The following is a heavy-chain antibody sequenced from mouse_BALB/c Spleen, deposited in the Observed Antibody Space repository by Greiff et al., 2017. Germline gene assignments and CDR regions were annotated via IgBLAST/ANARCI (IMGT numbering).Heavy chain of an antibody. CDR3: ARGTTMITTAFAY. Sequence: VQLHQSGAELVKPGASVKLSCTASGFNIKDTYMHWVKQRPEQGLEWIGRIDPANGNTKYDPKFQGKATITADTSSNTAYLQLSSLTSEDTAVYYCARGTTMITTAFAYWGQGTLVTVSA. CDR1: GFNIKDTY. CDR2: IDPANGNT. V-gene: IGHV14-3*02. D-gene: IGHD2-4*01. J-gene: IGHJ3*01.